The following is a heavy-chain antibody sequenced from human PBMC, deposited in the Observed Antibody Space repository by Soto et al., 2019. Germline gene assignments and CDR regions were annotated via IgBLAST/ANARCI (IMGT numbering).Heavy chain of an antibody. J-gene: IGHJ4*02. CDR3: APGDLTAGELFFGY. CDR2: NHYTGNP. Sequence: QVQLQESGPGLVNPSQTLSLTCTVTGGSVTSGAYYCNWFRQHPGKGLEWIEYNHYTGNPFYNQSLKSRVTVSVDTSKNQFSLKLTSVTAADTAVYYCAPGDLTAGELFFGYWGQGSLVTVSP. D-gene: IGHD3-10*01. V-gene: IGHV4-31*03. CDR1: GGSVTSGAYY.